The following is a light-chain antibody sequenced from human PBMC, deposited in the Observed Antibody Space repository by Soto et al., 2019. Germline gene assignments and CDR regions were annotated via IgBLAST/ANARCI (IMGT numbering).Light chain of an antibody. J-gene: IGLJ1*01. V-gene: IGLV2-14*01. CDR3: SSFTSSITYV. CDR1: SSDVGGYNS. CDR2: DVT. Sequence: QSVLTQPASVSGSPGQSITISCTGTSSDVGGYNSVPWYRQDPGKAPKLMIYDVTNRPSGVSNRFSGSKSGNTASLTISGLQAGDEADYYCSSFTSSITYVFGTGTKVTVL.